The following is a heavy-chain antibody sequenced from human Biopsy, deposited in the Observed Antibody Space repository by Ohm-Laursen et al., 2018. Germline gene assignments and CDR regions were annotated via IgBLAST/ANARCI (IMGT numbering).Heavy chain of an antibody. CDR1: GFSLRNYT. D-gene: IGHD1-14*01. Sequence: SLRLSCAASGFSLRNYTINWVRQAPGKGLECVSSISRSTSHILYAETLKGRFTSSRDNAKNSVYLQMNSLRAEDTGVYYCARGRSHLLPDHDWFDPWGQGTLVTVSS. CDR3: ARGRSHLLPDHDWFDP. CDR2: ISRSTSHI. J-gene: IGHJ5*02. V-gene: IGHV3-21*06.